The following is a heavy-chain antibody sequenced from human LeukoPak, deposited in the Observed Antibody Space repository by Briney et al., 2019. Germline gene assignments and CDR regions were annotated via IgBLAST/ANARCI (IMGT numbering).Heavy chain of an antibody. CDR2: ISSSGSTI. CDR3: AREGGNSDYYYGMGV. CDR1: GFTFSSYE. V-gene: IGHV3-48*03. Sequence: GGSLRLSYAASGFTFSSYEMNWVRQAPGKGLEWVSYISSSGSTIYYAHSVKGRFTISRDNAKNSLYLQMNSLRAEDTAVYYCAREGGNSDYYYGMGVWGQGTTVTVSS. D-gene: IGHD4-23*01. J-gene: IGHJ6*02.